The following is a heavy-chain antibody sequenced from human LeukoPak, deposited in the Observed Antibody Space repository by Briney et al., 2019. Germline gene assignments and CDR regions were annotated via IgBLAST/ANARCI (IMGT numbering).Heavy chain of an antibody. J-gene: IGHJ4*01. CDR2: IHNSGST. D-gene: IGHD3/OR15-3a*01. CDR3: ARRRDLFDY. V-gene: IGHV4-59*08. CDR1: GGSISSYY. Sequence: WETLCLTGTVSGGSISSYYWSWIRQPPGKGLEWIGYIHNSGSTNYNPSLKSRVTMSLDTSKNQFSLKMRSVTAADTAVYYCARRRDLFDYWGEGTLVSVSS.